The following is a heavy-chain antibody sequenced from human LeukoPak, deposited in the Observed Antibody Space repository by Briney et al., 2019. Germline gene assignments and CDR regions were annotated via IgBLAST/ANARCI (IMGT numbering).Heavy chain of an antibody. CDR3: ARQSHDSYYFDY. CDR2: IFYSGST. CDR1: GGSISTSNYY. J-gene: IGHJ4*02. D-gene: IGHD2-21*02. V-gene: IGHV4-39*01. Sequence: SETLSLTCTVSGGSISTSNYYWGWIRQPPGKGLEWIGNIFYSGSTYYGPSLKSRVTISVDTSKNQFSLKLSSVTAADTAVYYCARQSHDSYYFDYWGQGTLVTVSS.